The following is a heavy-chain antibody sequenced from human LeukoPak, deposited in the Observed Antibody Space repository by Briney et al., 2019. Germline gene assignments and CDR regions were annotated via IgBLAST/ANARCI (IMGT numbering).Heavy chain of an antibody. D-gene: IGHD2-15*01. CDR2: IRGDAGDK. V-gene: IGHV3-7*01. CDR3: ARDVRGALDF. J-gene: IGHJ4*02. CDR1: GFTFSRYW. Sequence: PGGSLRLSCAASGFTFSRYWMAWVRQAPGKGLEWVANIRGDAGDKGSADSVKGRFTISRDNDKNSLHLQMNSLTAEDTAVYYCARDVRGALDFWGQGTLVAVSS.